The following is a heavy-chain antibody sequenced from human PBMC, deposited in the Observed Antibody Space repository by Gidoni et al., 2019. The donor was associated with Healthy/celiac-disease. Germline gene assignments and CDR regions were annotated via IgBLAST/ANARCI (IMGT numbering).Heavy chain of an antibody. CDR1: GGTFSSYA. V-gene: IGHV1-69*01. J-gene: IGHJ6*02. CDR2: IIPIFGTA. D-gene: IGHD6-19*01. CDR3: ARDIAVAGKNYYYGMDV. Sequence: QVQLVQSGAEVKKPGSSVKVSCKASGGTFSSYAISWVRQAPGQGLEWMGGIIPIFGTANYAQKFQGRVTITADESTSTAYMELSSLRSEDTAVYYCARDIAVAGKNYYYGMDVWGQGTTVTVSS.